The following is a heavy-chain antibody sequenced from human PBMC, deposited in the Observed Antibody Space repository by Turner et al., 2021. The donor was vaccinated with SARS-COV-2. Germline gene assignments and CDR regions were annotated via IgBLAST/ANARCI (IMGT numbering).Heavy chain of an antibody. Sequence: QVQLVQSGAEVKKPGASVKVSCKISGYTLTELSMYWVRQAPGKGLEWRGGFDPEDGETIYAKNFQGRVTMTEDTSTDKAYMELSSLRSEDTAVYFCATGYQLRVNWFDPWGQGTLVTVSS. V-gene: IGHV1-24*01. J-gene: IGHJ5*02. D-gene: IGHD2-2*01. CDR2: FDPEDGET. CDR3: ATGYQLRVNWFDP. CDR1: GYTLTELS.